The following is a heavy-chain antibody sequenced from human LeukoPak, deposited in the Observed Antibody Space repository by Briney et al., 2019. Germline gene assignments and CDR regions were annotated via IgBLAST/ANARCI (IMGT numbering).Heavy chain of an antibody. V-gene: IGHV5-51*01. D-gene: IGHD6-19*01. CDR2: IYPLDSDT. CDR3: VGTHTIGWPFDY. Sequence: GESLKISCKGSGYSFTTYWIGWVRQMPGKGLEWMGIIYPLDSDTKYSPSFQGQVTISADKSISTAYLQWSSLRASDTAIYYCVGTHTIGWPFDYWGQGTLVTVSS. CDR1: GYSFTTYW. J-gene: IGHJ4*02.